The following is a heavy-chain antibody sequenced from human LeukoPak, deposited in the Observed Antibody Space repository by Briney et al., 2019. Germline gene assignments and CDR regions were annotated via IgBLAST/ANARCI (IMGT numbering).Heavy chain of an antibody. J-gene: IGHJ3*02. Sequence: SETLSLTCAVYGGSFSGYYWSWIRQPPGKGLEWIGSIYYSGSTYYNPSLKSRVTISVDTSKNQFSLKLSSVTAADTAVYYCARDLGTIVVVVAATPDHDAFDIWGQGTMVTVSS. CDR2: IYYSGST. V-gene: IGHV4-34*01. D-gene: IGHD2-15*01. CDR1: GGSFSGYY. CDR3: ARDLGTIVVVVAATPDHDAFDI.